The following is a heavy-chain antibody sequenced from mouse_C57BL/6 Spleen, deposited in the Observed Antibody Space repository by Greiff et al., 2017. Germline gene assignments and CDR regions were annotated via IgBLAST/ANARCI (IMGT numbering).Heavy chain of an antibody. J-gene: IGHJ3*01. V-gene: IGHV1-26*01. D-gene: IGHD2-4*01. CDR1: GYTFTDYY. CDR3: AGDYDYAWFAY. CDR2: INPYNGGT. Sequence: EVQLQQSGPELVKPGASVKISCKASGYTFTDYYMHWVKQSHGKSLEWIGDINPYNGGTSYNQKFKGKATLTVDKSSSTAYMELRSLTSEDSAVYYCAGDYDYAWFAYWGQGTLVTVSA.